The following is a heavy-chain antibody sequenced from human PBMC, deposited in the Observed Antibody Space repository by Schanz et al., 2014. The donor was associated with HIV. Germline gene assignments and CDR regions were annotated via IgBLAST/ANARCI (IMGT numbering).Heavy chain of an antibody. J-gene: IGHJ4*02. CDR2: ISGSSIT. CDR3: TTDIGYCSGGSCYQY. Sequence: EVKLVESGGGLVQPGGSLRLSCAASGFTFRSYWMHWVRQVPGKGLVWVSAISGSSITYSADSVKGRFTISRDNSKNTLYLQMNSLRAEDTAVYYCTTDIGYCSGGSCYQYWGQGTLVTVSS. V-gene: IGHV3-74*01. D-gene: IGHD2-15*01. CDR1: GFTFRSYW.